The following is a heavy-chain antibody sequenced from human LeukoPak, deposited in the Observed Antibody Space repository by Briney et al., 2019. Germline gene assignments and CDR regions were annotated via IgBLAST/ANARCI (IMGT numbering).Heavy chain of an antibody. Sequence: PSETLSLTCTVSGGSISSYYWSWIRQPPGKGLEWIGDIYYSGSTNYNPSLKSRVTISVDSSKNQFSLKLSSVTAADTAVYYCARLHDYGDDGWFDPWGQGTLVTVSS. D-gene: IGHD4-17*01. CDR3: ARLHDYGDDGWFDP. CDR1: GGSISSYY. J-gene: IGHJ5*02. V-gene: IGHV4-59*01. CDR2: IYYSGST.